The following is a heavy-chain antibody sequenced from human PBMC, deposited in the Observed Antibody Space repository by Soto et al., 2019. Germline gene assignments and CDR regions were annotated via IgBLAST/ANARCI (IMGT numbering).Heavy chain of an antibody. D-gene: IGHD6-13*01. CDR3: ARGIAAAVHLDY. J-gene: IGHJ4*02. CDR2: INPNSGGT. Sequence: RASVKVSCKASGYTFSGYYMHWVRQAPGQGLEWMGWINPNSGGTNYAQKFQGWVTMTRDTSISTAYMELSRLRSDDTAVYYCARGIAAAVHLDYWGQGTLVTVSS. V-gene: IGHV1-2*04. CDR1: GYTFSGYY.